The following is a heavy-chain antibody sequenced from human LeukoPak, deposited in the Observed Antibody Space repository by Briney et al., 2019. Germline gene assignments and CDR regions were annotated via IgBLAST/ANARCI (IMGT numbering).Heavy chain of an antibody. CDR3: ANLRFRGSYLDY. D-gene: IGHD2-21*02. CDR1: GFTFSSYA. V-gene: IGHV3-23*01. J-gene: IGHJ4*02. CDR2: ISGSGGST. Sequence: GGSLRLSCAASGFTFSSYAMSWVRQAPGKGLEWVSAISGSGGSTYYADSVKGRFTISRDNSKNTLYLQMNSLRAEDTAVYYCANLRFRGSYLDYWGQGTLVTVSS.